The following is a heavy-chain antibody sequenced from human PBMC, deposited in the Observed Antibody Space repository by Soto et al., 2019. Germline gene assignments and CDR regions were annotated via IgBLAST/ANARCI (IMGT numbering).Heavy chain of an antibody. D-gene: IGHD1-7*01. CDR1: GGSISSHF. V-gene: IGHV4-59*11. J-gene: IGHJ5*02. Sequence: TSETLSLTCTVSGGSISSHFWSWIRQPPGKELQWIGYIYDSGSTNYNPPLKRRVTFSVDTSKNQFSLKLSSVTAADTAVYYGAAFQYNWNYTWFDPWGQGTLVTVSS. CDR3: AAFQYNWNYTWFDP. CDR2: IYDSGST.